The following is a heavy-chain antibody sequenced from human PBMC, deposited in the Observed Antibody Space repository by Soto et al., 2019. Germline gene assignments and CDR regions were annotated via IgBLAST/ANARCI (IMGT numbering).Heavy chain of an antibody. CDR2: IIAYNGKT. D-gene: IGHD6-19*01. J-gene: IGHJ6*03. CDR1: GYSFTNYG. CDR3: AIDRGVAPPVAGNTHYYYYMDV. V-gene: IGHV1-18*01. Sequence: QDQLVQSGVEVKKPGASVKVCCKASGYSFTNYGITWVRQAPGQGFEWMGWIIAYNGKTNDSQKFQGRVTMTTDASTSTAYLELRSLRSDDTAVYYCAIDRGVAPPVAGNTHYYYYMDVWGKGTTVTVSS.